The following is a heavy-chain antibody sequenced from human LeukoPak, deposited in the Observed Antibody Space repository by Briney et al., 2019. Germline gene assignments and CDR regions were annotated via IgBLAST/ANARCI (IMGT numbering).Heavy chain of an antibody. Sequence: QPGRSLGLSCAASGFTFSSYGMHWVRQAPGKGLEWVAVIWYDGSNKYYADSVKGRFTISRDNSKNTLYLQMNSLRAEDTAVYYCAKDAVLGLGYCSSTSCYPFEYFQHWGQGTLVTVSS. CDR3: AKDAVLGLGYCSSTSCYPFEYFQH. D-gene: IGHD2-2*01. CDR1: GFTFSSYG. CDR2: IWYDGSNK. V-gene: IGHV3-33*06. J-gene: IGHJ1*01.